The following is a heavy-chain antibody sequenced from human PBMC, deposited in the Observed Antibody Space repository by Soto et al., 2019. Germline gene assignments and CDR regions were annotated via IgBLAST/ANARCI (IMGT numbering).Heavy chain of an antibody. D-gene: IGHD6-6*01. CDR1: GFTFSSHG. J-gene: IGHJ3*01. CDR2: LSRGGGTT. CDR3: AKDGQYRTDGFDV. V-gene: IGHV3-23*01. Sequence: EAQLLESGGDWAQPGGSLRLSCAASGFTFSSHGMSWVRQAPGKGLEWIAGLSRGGGTTYYADSVKGRLTISRDNSKHTLDLIMNSLKVEDTALYYCAKDGQYRTDGFDVWGQGTMVTVPS.